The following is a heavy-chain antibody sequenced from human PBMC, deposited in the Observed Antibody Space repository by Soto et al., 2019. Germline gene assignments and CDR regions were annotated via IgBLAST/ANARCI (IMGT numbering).Heavy chain of an antibody. Sequence: GGSLRLYCAASGLTFSSYGMHWARQAPGKGLEWVAVIAYDGSNKYYADSVKGRFTISRDNSKNTLYLQMNSLRAEDTAVYYCAKDSGTAMALDYWGQGTLVTVSS. D-gene: IGHD5-18*01. V-gene: IGHV3-30*18. CDR1: GLTFSSYG. J-gene: IGHJ4*02. CDR2: IAYDGSNK. CDR3: AKDSGTAMALDY.